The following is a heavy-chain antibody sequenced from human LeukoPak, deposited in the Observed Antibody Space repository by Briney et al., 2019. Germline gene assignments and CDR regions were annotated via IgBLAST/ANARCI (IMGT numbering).Heavy chain of an antibody. J-gene: IGHJ5*02. CDR2: INPSGGST. CDR3: ARGEVVRGSGSYSWFDP. D-gene: IGHD3-10*01. Sequence: ASVKVSCKASGYTFTSYYMHWVRQAPGQGLEWMGIINPSGGSTSYAQKFQGRVTMTRDTSTSTVYMELSSLRSEDTAVYYCARGEVVRGSGSYSWFDPWGQGTLVTVSS. V-gene: IGHV1-46*01. CDR1: GYTFTSYY.